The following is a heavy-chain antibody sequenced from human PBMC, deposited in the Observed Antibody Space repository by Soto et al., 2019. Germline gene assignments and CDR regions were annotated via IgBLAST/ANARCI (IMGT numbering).Heavy chain of an antibody. CDR1: GGSVSSGSYY. J-gene: IGHJ3*02. V-gene: IGHV4-61*01. Sequence: SETLSLTCTVSGGSVSSGSYYWSWIRQPPGKGLEWIGYIYYSGSTNYNPSLKSRVTISVDTSKNQFSLKLSSVTAADTAVYYCARDSTMVRGVIRHALDIWGQGTMVTVSS. CDR3: ARDSTMVRGVIRHALDI. CDR2: IYYSGST. D-gene: IGHD3-10*01.